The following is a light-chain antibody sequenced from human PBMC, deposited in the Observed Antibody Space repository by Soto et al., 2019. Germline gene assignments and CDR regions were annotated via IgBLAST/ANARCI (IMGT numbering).Light chain of an antibody. Sequence: EIVLTQSPGTLSLSPVEIGIVSPTAVQTVNNNYLAWCQQKPGQPPRLLIYGASNRATGIPDRFSGSGSGTDFTLIINRLEPEDAAIYYCQQYGGSPRITFGQGTRLEIK. CDR3: QQYGGSPRIT. CDR1: QTVNNNY. CDR2: GAS. V-gene: IGKV3-20*01. J-gene: IGKJ5*01.